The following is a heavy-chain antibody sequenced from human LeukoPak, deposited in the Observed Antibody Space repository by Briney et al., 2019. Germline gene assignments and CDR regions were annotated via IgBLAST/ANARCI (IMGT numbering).Heavy chain of an antibody. D-gene: IGHD2-8*02. CDR3: VRARWEHRTGDVFDC. CDR1: GFTFSSYW. V-gene: IGHV3-7*04. CDR2: IKHDGSDK. J-gene: IGHJ4*02. Sequence: PGGSLRLSCAASGFTFSSYWMSWVRQAPGKGLEWVANIKHDGSDKYYVDSVKGRFTISRDNAENSLYLQLNSLRAGDTAVYYCVRARWEHRTGDVFDCWGLGTLVTVSS.